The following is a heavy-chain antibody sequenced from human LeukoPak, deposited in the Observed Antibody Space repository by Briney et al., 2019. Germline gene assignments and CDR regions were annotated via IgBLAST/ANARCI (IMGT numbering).Heavy chain of an antibody. CDR1: GFTFSSYS. D-gene: IGHD3-22*01. CDR3: AKAAYDSSGYYSY. Sequence: PGGSLRLSCAASGFTFSSYSMNWVRQAPGKGLEWVSAISGSGGSTYYADSVKGRFTISRDNSKNTLYLQMNSLRAEDTAVYYCAKAAYDSSGYYSYWGQGTLVTVSS. CDR2: ISGSGGST. J-gene: IGHJ4*02. V-gene: IGHV3-23*01.